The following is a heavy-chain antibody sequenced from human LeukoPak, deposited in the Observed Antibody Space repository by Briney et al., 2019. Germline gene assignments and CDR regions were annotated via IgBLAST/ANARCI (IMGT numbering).Heavy chain of an antibody. V-gene: IGHV3-9*01. J-gene: IGHJ4*02. Sequence: GGSLRLSCAASGFTFDDYAMHWVRQAPGKGLEWVSGISWNSGSIGYADSVKGRFTIPRDNAKNSLYLQMNSLRAEDTALYYCAKDIGARPDYDSSGYYPYWGQGTLVTVSS. D-gene: IGHD3-22*01. CDR3: AKDIGARPDYDSSGYYPY. CDR1: GFTFDDYA. CDR2: ISWNSGSI.